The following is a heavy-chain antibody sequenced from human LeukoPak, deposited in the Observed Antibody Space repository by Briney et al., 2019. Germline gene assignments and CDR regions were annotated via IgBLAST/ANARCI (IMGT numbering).Heavy chain of an antibody. J-gene: IGHJ3*02. Sequence: ASVKVSCKASGYTFTGYYMHWVRQAPGQGLEWMGWINPNSGGTNCAQKFQGRVTMTRDTSISTAYMELSRLRSDDTAVYYCARVQESIAARFGAFDIWGQGTMVTVSS. D-gene: IGHD6-6*01. CDR3: ARVQESIAARFGAFDI. V-gene: IGHV1-2*02. CDR1: GYTFTGYY. CDR2: INPNSGGT.